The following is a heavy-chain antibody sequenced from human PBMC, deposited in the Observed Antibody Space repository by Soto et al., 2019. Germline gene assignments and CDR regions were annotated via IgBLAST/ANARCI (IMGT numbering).Heavy chain of an antibody. V-gene: IGHV3-30*18. CDR3: AKTITTYSGDSRGRGALVDY. D-gene: IGHD3-22*01. Sequence: QVQLVESGGGVVQPGRSLRLSCAASGFTFSTYGMHWVRQPPGKGLEWVAVISSDGKSEHYADPVKGRFSISRDNSKNTLSLQMNSLRVEDTAVYYCAKTITTYSGDSRGRGALVDYWCQGTLVTVSS. J-gene: IGHJ4*02. CDR1: GFTFSTYG. CDR2: ISSDGKSE.